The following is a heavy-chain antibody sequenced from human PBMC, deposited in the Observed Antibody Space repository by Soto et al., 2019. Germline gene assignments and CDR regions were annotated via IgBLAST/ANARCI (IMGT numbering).Heavy chain of an antibody. CDR1: GFSFGSFA. CDR2: VSYDGNNK. J-gene: IGHJ4*02. D-gene: IGHD3-3*01. Sequence: QVLLVESGGGVVQPGGSLRLSCATGGFSFGSFAMHWVRQAPGKGLEWLAVVSYDGNNKNYIDSVKGRFTISRDNSQHTLFLQMNSLRPEDTAVYYCAKLRLESYSACWSGYPLWGRGTLVSVSS. CDR3: AKLRLESYSACWSGYPL. V-gene: IGHV3-30*18.